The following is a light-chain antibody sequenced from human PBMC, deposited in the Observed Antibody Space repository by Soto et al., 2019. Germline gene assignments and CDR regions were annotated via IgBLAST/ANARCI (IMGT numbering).Light chain of an antibody. CDR1: SSDVGAYKY. Sequence: QSALTQHASVSGSPGQSITLSCTGTSSDVGAYKYGYWYQQQPDKAPRLMIYEVSNRPSGVSSRFSGSKSGNTASLTISGLRAEDEAVYYCSSYTTYSTLVFGGGTKLTVL. CDR3: SSYTTYSTLV. J-gene: IGLJ2*01. CDR2: EVS. V-gene: IGLV2-14*01.